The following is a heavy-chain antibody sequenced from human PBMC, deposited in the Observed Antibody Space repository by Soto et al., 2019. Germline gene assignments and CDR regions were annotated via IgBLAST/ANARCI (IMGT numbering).Heavy chain of an antibody. CDR1: EFTFSNYE. CDR2: IDYNERSQ. CDR3: TRDFCPTPSCFDL. D-gene: IGHD2-15*01. V-gene: IGHV3-33*08. Sequence: PGGSLRLSCVGSEFTFSNYEMNWVRQAPGKGLEWVAAIDYNERSQYYIDPVKGRFTISRDQSKNTLYLQMNRLRAEDTAVYYCTRDFCPTPSCFDLWGQGVLVTVSS. J-gene: IGHJ4*02.